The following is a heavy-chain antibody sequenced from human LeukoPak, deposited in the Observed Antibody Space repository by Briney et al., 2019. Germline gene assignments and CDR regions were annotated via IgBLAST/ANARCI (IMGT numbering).Heavy chain of an antibody. V-gene: IGHV1-24*01. CDR2: FDPEDGET. CDR3: ATVGYDSSGYYWDY. CDR1: GYTLTELS. J-gene: IGHJ4*02. D-gene: IGHD3-22*01. Sequence: ASVKVSCKVSGYTLTELSMHWVRQAPGKGLEWMGSFDPEDGETIYAQKFQGRVTMTEDTSTDTAYMELSSLRSEDTAVYYCATVGYDSSGYYWDYWGQGTLVTVSP.